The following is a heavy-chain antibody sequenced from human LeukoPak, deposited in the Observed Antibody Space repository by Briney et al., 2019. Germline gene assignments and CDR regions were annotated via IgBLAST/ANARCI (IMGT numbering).Heavy chain of an antibody. CDR2: ISWNSGNI. CDR1: GFTFDDYA. Sequence: GGSLRLSCAASGFTFDDYAMHWVRQAPGKGLEWVSGISWNSGNIGYADSVKGRFTISRDNAKNSLYLQMNSLRAEDTALYYCAPLFQSDGFDIWGQGTMVTVSS. CDR3: APLFQSDGFDI. J-gene: IGHJ3*02. V-gene: IGHV3-9*01.